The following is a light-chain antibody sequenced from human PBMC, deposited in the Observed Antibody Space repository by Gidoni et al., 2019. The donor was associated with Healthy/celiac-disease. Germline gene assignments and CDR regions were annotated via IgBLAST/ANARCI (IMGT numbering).Light chain of an antibody. V-gene: IGLV1-40*01. Sequence: QSVLTQPPSVSGAPGQRVTISCTGSSSNIGAGYDVHWYQKLPGTAPNLLIYGNSNRPSGVPDRFSGSKSGTSASLAITGLQAEDEADYYCQSYDSSLSGPVVFGGGTKLTVL. CDR2: GNS. CDR1: SSNIGAGYD. CDR3: QSYDSSLSGPVV. J-gene: IGLJ2*01.